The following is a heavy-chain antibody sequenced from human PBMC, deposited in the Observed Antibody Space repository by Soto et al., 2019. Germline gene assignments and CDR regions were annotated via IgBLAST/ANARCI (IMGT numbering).Heavy chain of an antibody. Sequence: GGSLRLSCAASGFTFFSYGMHWVRHAPGKGLEWVAVISYDGSNKYYGDSVKGRFTISRDNSKNTLYLQTNSLRADDTAVYYCAKDRAGDIYVAARSGLDYWGQGTLVTVSS. D-gene: IGHD3-3*01. CDR2: ISYDGSNK. V-gene: IGHV3-30*18. J-gene: IGHJ4*02. CDR1: GFTFFSYG. CDR3: AKDRAGDIYVAARSGLDY.